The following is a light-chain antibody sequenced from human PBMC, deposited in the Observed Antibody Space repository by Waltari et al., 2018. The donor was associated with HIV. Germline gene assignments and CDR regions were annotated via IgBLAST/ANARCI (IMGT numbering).Light chain of an antibody. V-gene: IGLV4-69*01. CDR2: LNSDGSH. CDR1: SGHRSYA. Sequence: QLVLTQSPSASASLGASVKLTCTLSSGHRSYAIPWHPQQPAKGPRYLMNLNSDGSHSKGDGIPDRFSGSSSGAERFLTISSLQSEDEADYYCQTWAPGIRVFGGGTKLTVL. CDR3: QTWAPGIRV. J-gene: IGLJ3*02.